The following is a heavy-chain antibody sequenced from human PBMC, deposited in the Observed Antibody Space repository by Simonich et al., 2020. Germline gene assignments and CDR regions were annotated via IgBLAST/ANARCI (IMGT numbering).Heavy chain of an antibody. D-gene: IGHD6-13*01. V-gene: IGHV3-33*01. CDR3: ARAYSSSWYNWFDP. J-gene: IGHJ5*02. CDR2: IWYDGSNK. CDR1: GFTFSSYG. Sequence: QVQLVESGGGVVQPGRSLRLSCAASGFTFSSYGMHWVRQAPGKGLERGAVIWYDGSNKYYADSVKGRFTISRDNSKNTLYLQMNSLRAEDTAVYYCARAYSSSWYNWFDPWGQGTLVTVSS.